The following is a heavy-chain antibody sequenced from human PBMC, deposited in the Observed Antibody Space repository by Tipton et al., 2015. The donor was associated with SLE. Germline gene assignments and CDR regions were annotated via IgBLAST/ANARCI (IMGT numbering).Heavy chain of an antibody. CDR1: GYDFSGFW. V-gene: IGHV5-51*03. D-gene: IGHD1-1*01. CDR2: IYPDDSKT. CDR3: ARLSAPQLAHNWFDP. J-gene: IGHJ5*01. Sequence: QSGAEVKEPGESLKISCKGSGYDFSGFWIGWVRQMPGKGLEWMGIIYPDDSKTKYSPSFQGQVIISADKSISTAYLQWNSLTASDTAMYFCARLSAPQLAHNWFDPWGQGTLVTVSS.